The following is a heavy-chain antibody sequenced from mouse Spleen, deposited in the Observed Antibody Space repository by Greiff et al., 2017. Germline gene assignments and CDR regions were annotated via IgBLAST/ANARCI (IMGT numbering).Heavy chain of an antibody. CDR3: ASSFTTATAMDY. J-gene: IGHJ4*01. V-gene: IGHV2-2*01. Sequence: VQRVESGPGLVQPSQSLSITCTVSGFSLTSYGVHWVRQSPGKGLEWLGVIWSGGSTDYNAAFISRLSISKDNSKSQVFFKMNSLQADDTAIYYCASSFTTATAMDYWGQGTSVTVSS. CDR1: GFSLTSYG. D-gene: IGHD1-2*01. CDR2: IWSGGST.